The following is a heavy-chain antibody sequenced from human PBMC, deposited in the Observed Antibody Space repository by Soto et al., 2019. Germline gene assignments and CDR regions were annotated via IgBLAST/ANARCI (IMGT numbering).Heavy chain of an antibody. D-gene: IGHD3-22*01. Sequence: PGGSLRLSCAASGFTFSDYYMSWIRQAPGKGLEWVSYISSSGSTIYYADSVKGRFTISRDNAKNSLYLQMNSLRAEDTAVYYCAREKYYYDSSGYYGPNGGSDYWGQGTLVTVSS. V-gene: IGHV3-11*01. CDR3: AREKYYYDSSGYYGPNGGSDY. CDR2: ISSSGSTI. CDR1: GFTFSDYY. J-gene: IGHJ4*02.